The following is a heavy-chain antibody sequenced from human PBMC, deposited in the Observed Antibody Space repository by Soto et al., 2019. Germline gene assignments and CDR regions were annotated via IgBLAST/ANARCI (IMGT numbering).Heavy chain of an antibody. CDR1: GYTFTSYG. Sequence: QVPLVQSGAEVKKPGASVKVSCKASGYTFTSYGISWVRQAPGQGLEWMGWISAYNGNTNYAQKLQGRVTMTTDTSTSTAYMELRSLRSDDTAVYYCARATLLGYCSGGSCYSDYYYGMDVWGQGTTVTVSS. CDR2: ISAYNGNT. V-gene: IGHV1-18*01. CDR3: ARATLLGYCSGGSCYSDYYYGMDV. J-gene: IGHJ6*02. D-gene: IGHD2-15*01.